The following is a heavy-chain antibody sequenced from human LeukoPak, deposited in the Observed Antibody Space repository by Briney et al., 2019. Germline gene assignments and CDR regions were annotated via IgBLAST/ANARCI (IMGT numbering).Heavy chain of an antibody. Sequence: GGSLRLSCAASGFTFSSYSMNWVRQAPGKGLEWVSSISSSSSYIYYADSVKGRFTISRDTSRNTLNLQMNKLTPEDTAVYYCAAFIATKLDNWGRGILVSVSS. J-gene: IGHJ4*02. CDR2: ISSSSSYI. D-gene: IGHD2-15*01. V-gene: IGHV3-21*01. CDR3: AAFIATKLDN. CDR1: GFTFSSYS.